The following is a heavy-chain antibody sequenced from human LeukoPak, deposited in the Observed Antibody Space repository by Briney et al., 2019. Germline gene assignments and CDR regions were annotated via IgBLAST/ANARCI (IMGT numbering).Heavy chain of an antibody. D-gene: IGHD6-13*01. CDR2: IYYSGST. J-gene: IGHJ5*02. V-gene: IGHV4-59*01. CDR1: GGSISSYY. CDR3: ARQQQGWFDP. Sequence: TPSETLSLTCTVSGGSISSYYWSWIRQPPGKGLEWIGYIYYSGSTSYNPSLKSRVTISVDTSKNQFSLKLSSVTAADTAVYYCARQQQGWFDPWGQGTLVTVSS.